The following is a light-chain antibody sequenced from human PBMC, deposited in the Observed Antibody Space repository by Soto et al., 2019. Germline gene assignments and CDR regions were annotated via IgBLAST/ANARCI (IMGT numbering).Light chain of an antibody. V-gene: IGKV3-15*01. CDR1: QSVSSN. CDR2: GAS. J-gene: IGKJ5*01. CDR3: QQRSNRIT. Sequence: EIVMTQSPATLSVSPGERATLSCRASQSVSSNLAWYQQKPGQAPRLLIYGASTRATGIPARFSGSGSGTDFTLTVSSLEPEDFALYYCQQRSNRITFGQGTRLEI.